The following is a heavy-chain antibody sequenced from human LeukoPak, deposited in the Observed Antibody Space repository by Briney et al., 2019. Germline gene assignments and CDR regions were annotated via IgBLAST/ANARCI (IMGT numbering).Heavy chain of an antibody. CDR1: GSTFTSSG. D-gene: IGHD3-22*01. Sequence: ASGKVSCKASGSTFTSSGISWVREAPGHGLEWVWWISGYNGNTNYAQKLEGRVTMTTDTSTSTAYMELRSLRSDDTGVYYCARDRPAYYYDSSGYYAYYYGMDVWGQGTTVTVSS. CDR3: ARDRPAYYYDSSGYYAYYYGMDV. V-gene: IGHV1-18*01. CDR2: ISGYNGNT. J-gene: IGHJ6*02.